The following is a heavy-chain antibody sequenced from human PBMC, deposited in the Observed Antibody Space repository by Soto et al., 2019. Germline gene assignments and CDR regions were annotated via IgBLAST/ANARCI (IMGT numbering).Heavy chain of an antibody. V-gene: IGHV3-23*01. J-gene: IGHJ6*02. Sequence: GGSLRLSCAASGFTFSSYAMSWVRQAPGKGLEWVSAISGSGGSTYYADSVKGRFTISRDNSKNTLYLQMNSLRAEDTAVYYRAKDQKPDTAMEYYYGMDVWGQGTTVTVSS. CDR1: GFTFSSYA. CDR2: ISGSGGST. D-gene: IGHD5-18*01. CDR3: AKDQKPDTAMEYYYGMDV.